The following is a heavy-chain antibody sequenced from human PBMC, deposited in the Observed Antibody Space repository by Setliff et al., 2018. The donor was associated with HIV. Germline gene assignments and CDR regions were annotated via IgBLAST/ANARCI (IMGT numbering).Heavy chain of an antibody. J-gene: IGHJ4*02. CDR2: INHSGNT. CDR1: GGSFTGNY. CDR3: ARGSYRGSGYIVRYFDN. Sequence: SETLSLTCAIYGGSFTGNYWNWVRQPPGRGLEWIGEINHSGNTNHNPSLMGRVSFSVDKSKNQFFLKLSSVTAADTAVYYCARGSYRGSGYIVRYFDNWARERWSPSPQ. D-gene: IGHD3-3*01. V-gene: IGHV4-34*01.